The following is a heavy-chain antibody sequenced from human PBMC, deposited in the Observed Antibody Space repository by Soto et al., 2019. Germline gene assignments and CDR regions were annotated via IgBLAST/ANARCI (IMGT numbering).Heavy chain of an antibody. CDR1: GFTFSSYW. Sequence: EVQLVESGGGLVQPGGSLRLSCAVSGFTFSSYWMHWLRQAPGKGLVWVSRMDTDGSITNYADSVKGRFTISRDNAKNTLYLQMNSLGVEDTAVYYCARAGQWRVDYWGQGTLVNVSS. J-gene: IGHJ4*02. D-gene: IGHD6-19*01. CDR2: MDTDGSIT. V-gene: IGHV3-74*01. CDR3: ARAGQWRVDY.